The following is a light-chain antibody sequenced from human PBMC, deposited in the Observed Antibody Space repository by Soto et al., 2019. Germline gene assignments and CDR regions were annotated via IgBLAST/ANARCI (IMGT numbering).Light chain of an antibody. CDR3: QQYNIWRSIT. Sequence: EIVMTQSPATLSVSPVERATLSFRASQSVSTNLAWFQRKAGQPPRLLIYGSSTRATGVPDRFSGSGSGTEFALTISSLQSEDFAVYYCQQYNIWRSITFGQGTRLEIK. CDR2: GSS. V-gene: IGKV3-15*01. CDR1: QSVSTN. J-gene: IGKJ5*01.